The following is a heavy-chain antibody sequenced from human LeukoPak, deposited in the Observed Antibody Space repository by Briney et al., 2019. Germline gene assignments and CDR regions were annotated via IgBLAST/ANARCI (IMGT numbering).Heavy chain of an antibody. CDR2: IWYDGSNK. CDR1: GFTFSSYG. Sequence: PGRSLRLSCAASGFTFSSYGMHWVRQAPGKGLEWVAVIWYDGSNKYYADSVKGRFTISRDNSKNTLYLQMNSLRAEDTAVYYCARDRGRRTGNTDGRLAYWGQGTLVTVSS. V-gene: IGHV3-33*01. J-gene: IGHJ4*02. CDR3: ARDRGRRTGNTDGRLAY. D-gene: IGHD1-7*01.